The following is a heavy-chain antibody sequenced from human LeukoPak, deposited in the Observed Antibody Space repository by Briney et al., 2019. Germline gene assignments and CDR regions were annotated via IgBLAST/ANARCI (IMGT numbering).Heavy chain of an antibody. CDR1: GYTFIGYY. D-gene: IGHD6-19*01. CDR2: INPDSGDT. Sequence: ASVKVSCKASGYTFIGYYMHWVRQAPGQGFEWMGWINPDSGDTNYAQKFQGRVTMTRDTSSSTGYMALSRLRSDDTAVYYCARVSGWGGDPWGQGTLVIVSS. V-gene: IGHV1-2*02. J-gene: IGHJ5*02. CDR3: ARVSGWGGDP.